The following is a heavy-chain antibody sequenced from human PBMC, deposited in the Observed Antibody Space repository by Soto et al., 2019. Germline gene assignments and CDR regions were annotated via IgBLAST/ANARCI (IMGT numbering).Heavy chain of an antibody. J-gene: IGHJ1*01. CDR1: SGSGSSGTYY. CDR3: ARDSEPAVYPY. D-gene: IGHD2-2*02. CDR2: IYSSGST. V-gene: IGHV4-61*01. Sequence: SETLSLTCSVSSGSGSSGTYYWSWIRQPPGRGLEWIGHIYSSGSTNYNPSLKSRVTISVDTSKNQFSLILSSVTAADTAMYYCARDSEPAVYPYWGQGTLVPVSS.